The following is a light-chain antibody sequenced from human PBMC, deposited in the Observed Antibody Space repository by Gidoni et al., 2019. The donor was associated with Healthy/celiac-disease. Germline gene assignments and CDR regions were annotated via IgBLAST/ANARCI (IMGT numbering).Light chain of an antibody. V-gene: IGKV3-20*01. J-gene: IGKJ1*01. CDR1: QSVSSSY. CDR2: GAS. Sequence: EIVLTQSPGTLSLSPGERATLSCRASQSVSSSYLAWYQKKPGQAPRLLIYGASSRATGIPGWFSGRGSRADFTLTISRLEPEVFAVYCCQQYGSSPRTFGQGTKVEIK. CDR3: QQYGSSPRT.